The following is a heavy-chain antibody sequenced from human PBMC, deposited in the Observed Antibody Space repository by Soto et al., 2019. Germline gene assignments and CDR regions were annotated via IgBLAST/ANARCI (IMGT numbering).Heavy chain of an antibody. D-gene: IGHD6-6*01. CDR2: ISYDGSNK. CDR1: GFTFSSYA. J-gene: IGHJ6*02. V-gene: IGHV3-30-3*01. Sequence: GGSLRLSCAASGFTFSSYAMHWVRQAPGKGLEWVAFISYDGSNKYYADSVKGRFTISRDNSKNMLYLQMNSLRAEDTAVYYCTRASPYSTSSPKYYYYALDVWGQGTTVTVSS. CDR3: TRASPYSTSSPKYYYYALDV.